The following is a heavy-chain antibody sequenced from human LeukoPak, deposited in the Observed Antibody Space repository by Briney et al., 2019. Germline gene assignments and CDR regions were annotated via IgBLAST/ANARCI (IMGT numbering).Heavy chain of an antibody. D-gene: IGHD3-10*01. Sequence: HPGGSLRLSCAASGFTFSSYAMSWVRQAPGKGLEWVSAISGSGGSTYYADSVKGRFTISRDNSKNTLYLQMNSLRAEDTAVYYCARDKLLWFGELHNPFDYWGQGTLVTVSS. CDR1: GFTFSSYA. CDR2: ISGSGGST. CDR3: ARDKLLWFGELHNPFDY. J-gene: IGHJ4*02. V-gene: IGHV3-23*01.